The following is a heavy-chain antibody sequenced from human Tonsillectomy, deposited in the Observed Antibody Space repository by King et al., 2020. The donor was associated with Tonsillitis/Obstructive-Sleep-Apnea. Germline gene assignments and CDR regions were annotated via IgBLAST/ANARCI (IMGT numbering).Heavy chain of an antibody. CDR3: AHSYINIASRPGGLYYYYYMDV. V-gene: IGHV2-5*01. Sequence: TLKESGPTLVKPTQTLTLTCTFSGVSLSTSGVGVGWIRQPPGKALEWLALIYWYAYKRYSPSLKSRFTITKDTSKNQVVLTFTNMDPVDTATHYCAHSYINIASRPGGLYYYYYMDVWGKGTTVTVSS. D-gene: IGHD6-6*01. CDR2: IYWYAYK. J-gene: IGHJ6*03. CDR1: GVSLSTSGVG.